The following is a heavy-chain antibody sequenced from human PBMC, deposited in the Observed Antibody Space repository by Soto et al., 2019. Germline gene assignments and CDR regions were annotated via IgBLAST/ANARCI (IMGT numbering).Heavy chain of an antibody. J-gene: IGHJ1*01. CDR2: LFYSGST. Sequence: SETLSLTCAVSGDSLSSSNWWCWVRQPPGQTLEWLGELFYSGSTKYNPSLSSRVTISADQSNNVFSLRLTSVTAADTAMYYCVHHGGAPCYHDVWGQGVLVTVSS. CDR1: GDSLSSSNW. D-gene: IGHD2-15*01. CDR3: VHHGGAPCYHDV. V-gene: IGHV4-4*02.